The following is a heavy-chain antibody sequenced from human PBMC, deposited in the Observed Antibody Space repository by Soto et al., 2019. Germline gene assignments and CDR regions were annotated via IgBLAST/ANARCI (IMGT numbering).Heavy chain of an antibody. CDR1: GFTFSSYA. D-gene: IGHD3-22*01. Sequence: HPGGSLRLSCAASGFTFSSYAMHWVRQAPGKGLEWVAVISYDGSNKYYADSVKGRFTISRDNSKNTLYLQMNSLRAEDTAVYYCARLYYDSRGYPRDIDYWGQGTLVTVSS. CDR3: ARLYYDSRGYPRDIDY. CDR2: ISYDGSNK. J-gene: IGHJ4*02. V-gene: IGHV3-30-3*01.